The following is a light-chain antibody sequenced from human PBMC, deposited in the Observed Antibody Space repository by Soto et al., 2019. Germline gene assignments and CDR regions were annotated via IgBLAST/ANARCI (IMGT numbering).Light chain of an antibody. CDR2: GAS. CDR1: QGISSY. Sequence: DIHLTQSPSFLSASIRDRVTITCRASQGISSYLAWYQQKPGKVPKVLIYGASTLQSGVPSRFSGYGSGTEFTLTISSLQPDDSATYYCQQLYSYPITFGQGTRLEIK. V-gene: IGKV1-9*01. J-gene: IGKJ5*01. CDR3: QQLYSYPIT.